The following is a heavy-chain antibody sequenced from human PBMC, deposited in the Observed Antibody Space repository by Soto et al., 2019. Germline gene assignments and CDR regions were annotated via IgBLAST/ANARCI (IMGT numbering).Heavy chain of an antibody. J-gene: IGHJ5*02. CDR2: IYYSGST. V-gene: IGHV4-39*01. Sequence: QLLESGPGLVQPSETLSLTCTVSGGSISSSTYYWGWIRQPPGKGLEWIGSIYYSGSTYYNPSLKSRVTISVDTSKNQFSLKLSSVTVADTAVYYCARHGSGSYYNNWFDPWGQGTLVTVSS. D-gene: IGHD3-10*01. CDR1: GGSISSSTYY. CDR3: ARHGSGSYYNNWFDP.